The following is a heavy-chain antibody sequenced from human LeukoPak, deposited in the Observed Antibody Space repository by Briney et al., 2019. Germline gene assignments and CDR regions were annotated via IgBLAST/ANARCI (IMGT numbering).Heavy chain of an antibody. CDR1: GGSFSGYY. Sequence: SETLSLTCAVYGGSFSGYYWSWIRQPPGKGREWIVEINHSGSTNYNPSLKSRVTMSVDTSKNQFSLKLSSVTAADTAVYYCARGRGDYYYDILTGYLYWGQGTLVTVSS. V-gene: IGHV4-34*01. CDR2: INHSGST. J-gene: IGHJ4*02. CDR3: ARGRGDYYYDILTGYLY. D-gene: IGHD3-9*01.